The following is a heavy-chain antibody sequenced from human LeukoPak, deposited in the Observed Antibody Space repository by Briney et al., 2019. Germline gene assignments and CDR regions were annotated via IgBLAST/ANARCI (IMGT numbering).Heavy chain of an antibody. CDR1: GFTFSNYD. Sequence: GGSLRLSCAASGFTFSNYDMHWVRQAPGKGLEWVAVVWSDGINKYYADSVKGRFTISRDNSKNTLYLQMNSLRAEDTAIYYCAKASRGYSPFDYWGQGTLVTVSS. D-gene: IGHD5-18*01. V-gene: IGHV3-33*06. CDR2: VWSDGINK. CDR3: AKASRGYSPFDY. J-gene: IGHJ4*02.